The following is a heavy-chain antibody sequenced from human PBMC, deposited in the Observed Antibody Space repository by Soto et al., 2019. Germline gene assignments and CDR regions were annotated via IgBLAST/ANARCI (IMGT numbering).Heavy chain of an antibody. V-gene: IGHV1-18*01. Sequence: GASVKVSCKASGYTFSSYGISWVRQAPGQGLEWMGWIRAYNGNTNYAQKHQSKVTMTTDTSKSTDYMELRSLRSDDTAVYYCARDSPPFDPWGQGTLVTVSS. CDR3: ARDSPPFDP. J-gene: IGHJ5*02. CDR1: GYTFSSYG. CDR2: IRAYNGNT.